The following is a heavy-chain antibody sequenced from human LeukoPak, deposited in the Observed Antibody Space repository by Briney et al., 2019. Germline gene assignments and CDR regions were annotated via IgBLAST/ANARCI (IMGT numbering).Heavy chain of an antibody. CDR2: ISSSSSTK. D-gene: IGHD4-11*01. Sequence: PGGSRRLSWASSGFTFRGYSRNWVRRAPGRGREGVSNISSSSSTKYYAASVKGTFTISRDNATNSLYLQINSLRAEDTAVHYCAREGYSNYYMDVWGKGTTVTVSS. J-gene: IGHJ6*03. CDR3: AREGYSNYYMDV. V-gene: IGHV3-48*04. CDR1: GFTFRGYS.